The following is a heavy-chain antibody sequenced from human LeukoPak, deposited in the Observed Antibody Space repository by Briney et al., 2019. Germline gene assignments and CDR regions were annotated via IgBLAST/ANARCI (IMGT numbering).Heavy chain of an antibody. V-gene: IGHV4-31*03. CDR1: GGSISSGGYY. J-gene: IGHJ3*02. D-gene: IGHD3-22*01. Sequence: SETLSLTCTVSGGSISSGGYYWSWIRQHPGKGLEWIGYIYYIGSTYYNPSIKSRVNISVDTSKNEFFMKLSSVTAADTAVYYCARDRHYYDSSGSLDAFDIWGQGTMVTVSS. CDR2: IYYIGST. CDR3: ARDRHYYDSSGSLDAFDI.